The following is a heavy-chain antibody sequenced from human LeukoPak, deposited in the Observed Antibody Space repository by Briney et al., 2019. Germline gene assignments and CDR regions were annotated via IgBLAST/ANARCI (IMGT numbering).Heavy chain of an antibody. CDR2: IYYSGST. CDR1: GGSISSFY. Sequence: SETLSLTCSVSGGSISSFYCNWMRQPPGKGLEWIGYIYYSGSTNYNPSLKSRVAISVDTSKNQFSLKLSSVTPADTAVYYCARGGYYGSGNDFRFDPWGQGTLVTVSS. CDR3: ARGGYYGSGNDFRFDP. J-gene: IGHJ5*02. V-gene: IGHV4-59*01. D-gene: IGHD3-10*01.